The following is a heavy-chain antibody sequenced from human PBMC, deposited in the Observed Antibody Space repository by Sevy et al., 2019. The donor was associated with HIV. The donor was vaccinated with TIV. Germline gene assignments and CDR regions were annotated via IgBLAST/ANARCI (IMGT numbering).Heavy chain of an antibody. V-gene: IGHV3-23*01. CDR1: GFTFSNYA. CDR3: AKAPPSSSVLVSAASFDC. Sequence: GSLRLSCAASGFTFSNYAMSWVRQAPGKGLEWVSAISGSGGSTYYTDSVKGRFTISRDNCKNMLYLQMNSLRAEDTAVYYCAKAPPSSSVLVSAASFDCWGQGTLVTVSS. J-gene: IGHJ4*02. D-gene: IGHD2-2*01. CDR2: ISGSGGST.